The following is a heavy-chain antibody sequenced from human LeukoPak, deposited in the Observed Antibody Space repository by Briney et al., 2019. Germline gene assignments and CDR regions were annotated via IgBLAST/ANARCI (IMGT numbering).Heavy chain of an antibody. D-gene: IGHD5-18*01. CDR1: GYTLTGYY. CDR3: ARSGYSYVSIDY. J-gene: IGHJ4*02. Sequence: SVKLSCKASGYTLTGYYMHWVRQPPGQGREWMGRMHPNSGDTNYAQKFQGRVTMTRDTSISTAYMERSRLRSDDTAVYYCARSGYSYVSIDYWGQGTLVTVSS. CDR2: MHPNSGDT. V-gene: IGHV1-2*06.